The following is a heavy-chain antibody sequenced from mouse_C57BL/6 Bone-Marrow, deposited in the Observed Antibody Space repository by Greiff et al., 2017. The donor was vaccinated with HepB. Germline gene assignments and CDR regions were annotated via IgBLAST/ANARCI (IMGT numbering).Heavy chain of an antibody. V-gene: IGHV5-2*01. CDR3: ARPPSYSYYDYDGSCAY. CDR1: EYEFPSHD. J-gene: IGHJ3*01. CDR2: INSDGGST. Sequence: EVHLVESGGGLVQPGASLKLSCESNEYEFPSHDMSWVRKTPEKRLELVAAINSDGGSTYYPDTMERRFIITRDNTKKTLYLQMSSLRSEDTALYYCARPPSYSYYDYDGSCAYWGQGTLVTVSA. D-gene: IGHD2-4*01.